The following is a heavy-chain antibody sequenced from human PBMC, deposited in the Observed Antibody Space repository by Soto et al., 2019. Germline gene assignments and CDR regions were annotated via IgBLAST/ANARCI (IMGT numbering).Heavy chain of an antibody. CDR2: IGSSGTT. D-gene: IGHD6-13*01. J-gene: IGHJ5*02. CDR3: ARRGVEAGSSAWWFDP. V-gene: IGHV3-23*01. CDR1: GFTFSNYG. Sequence: PGGSLRLSCEGSGFTFSNYGMSWVRQAPGKGLEWVSGIGSSGTTYYADSVKGRFTVSRDNSKKTMYMQMNSLRADDTAVYYCARRGVEAGSSAWWFDPWGQGALVTVSS.